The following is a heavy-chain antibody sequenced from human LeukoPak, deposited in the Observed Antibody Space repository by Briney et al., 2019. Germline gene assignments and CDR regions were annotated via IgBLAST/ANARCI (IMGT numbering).Heavy chain of an antibody. CDR2: IYYSETT. CDR1: GGSISNYF. CDR3: ARVPGGAEYRHYYYMDV. J-gene: IGHJ6*03. D-gene: IGHD1-14*01. Sequence: PPETLSLTCTVSGGSISNYFWSWIRQPPGKGVECIGYIYYSETTNYNPSFKSRVTVSVDTSKNQFSLKLSSVTAADTAVYYCARVPGGAEYRHYYYMDVWGKGTTVTVSS. V-gene: IGHV4-59*01.